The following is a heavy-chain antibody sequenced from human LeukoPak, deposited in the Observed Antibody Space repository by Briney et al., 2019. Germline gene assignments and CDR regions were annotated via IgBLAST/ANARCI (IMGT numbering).Heavy chain of an antibody. J-gene: IGHJ5*02. V-gene: IGHV4-30-4*01. CDR3: ARDSDTGYSST. Sequence: SETLSLTCTVSGGSISSGDYYWSWIRQPPGTGLEWIGYIYYSGSTYYNPSLKSRVTISVDTSKNQFSLKLSSVTAADTAVYYCARDSDTGYSSTWGQGTLVTVSS. D-gene: IGHD6-13*01. CDR2: IYYSGST. CDR1: GGSISSGDYY.